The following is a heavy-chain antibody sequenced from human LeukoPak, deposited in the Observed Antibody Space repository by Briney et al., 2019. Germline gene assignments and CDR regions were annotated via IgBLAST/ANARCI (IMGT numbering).Heavy chain of an antibody. CDR3: ATLDSTKSVF. CDR2: IKQDGSEE. D-gene: IGHD2-2*01. J-gene: IGHJ1*01. Sequence: GGSLRLSCVASEFRFGRDWISWVRQAPGKGMERVACIKQDGSEEYYVGSVRGRFTVSVDNGKNSLYVQMNSLRAEDTARYYCATLDSTKSVFWGRGTAVTVSS. V-gene: IGHV3-7*01. CDR1: EFRFGRDW.